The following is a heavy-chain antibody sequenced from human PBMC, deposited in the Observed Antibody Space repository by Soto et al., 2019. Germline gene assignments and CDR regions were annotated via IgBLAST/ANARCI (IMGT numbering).Heavy chain of an antibody. CDR3: ARGTAQTHDFCSGFFDN. J-gene: IGHJ4*01. CDR1: GFALSDYP. Sequence: DGLLVESGGVRVKPGGSRTLSCVVSGFALSDYPLNLVRQSPGKGLEWVSSLSPSGNYIYFRASVKGRFTLSRYTAKNSVYIQINSLAHEDTAVYYCARGTAQTHDFCSGFFDNWGHGTLVTVSS. CDR2: LSPSGNYI. D-gene: IGHD3-3*01. V-gene: IGHV3-21*01.